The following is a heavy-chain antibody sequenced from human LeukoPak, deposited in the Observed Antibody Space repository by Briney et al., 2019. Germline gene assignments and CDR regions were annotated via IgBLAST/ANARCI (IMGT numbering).Heavy chain of an antibody. CDR2: ISSNGDST. CDR1: GFTFSSYA. J-gene: IGHJ4*02. V-gene: IGHV3-64*01. CDR3: ARPSYYDFWSGPRY. Sequence: PGGSLRLSCAASGFTFSSYAMHWVRQAPGKGLEYVSAISSNGDSTYYANSVKGRFTISRDDSKNTLYLQMGSLRAEDMAVYYCARPSYYDFWSGPRYWGQGTLVTVSS. D-gene: IGHD3-3*01.